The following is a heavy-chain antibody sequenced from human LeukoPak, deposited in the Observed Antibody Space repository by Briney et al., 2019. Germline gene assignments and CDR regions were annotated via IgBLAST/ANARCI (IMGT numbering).Heavy chain of an antibody. Sequence: SETLSLTCAVSGGSISSSNWWSWVRQPPGKGLEWIGNIYHSGSTDYNPSLKSRVTISVDTSKNHFSLKLNSVTAADTAVYYCARDYCTSTTCPNWFDPWGQGTLVTVSS. CDR1: GGSISSSNW. D-gene: IGHD2-2*01. CDR2: IYHSGST. J-gene: IGHJ5*02. CDR3: ARDYCTSTTCPNWFDP. V-gene: IGHV4-4*02.